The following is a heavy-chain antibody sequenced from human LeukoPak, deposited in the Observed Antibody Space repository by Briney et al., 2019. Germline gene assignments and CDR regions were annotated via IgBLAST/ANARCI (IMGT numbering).Heavy chain of an antibody. CDR1: GFTFSSYV. D-gene: IGHD3-22*01. Sequence: PGRSLRLSCAASGFTFSSYVMHWVRQAPGKGLEWVAVISYDGSNKYYADSVKGRFTISRDNSKNTLYLQMNSLRAEDTAVYYCARDASYYYDSSGYLILYYFDHWGQGTLVTVSS. CDR3: ARDASYYYDSSGYLILYYFDH. CDR2: ISYDGSNK. V-gene: IGHV3-30-3*01. J-gene: IGHJ4*02.